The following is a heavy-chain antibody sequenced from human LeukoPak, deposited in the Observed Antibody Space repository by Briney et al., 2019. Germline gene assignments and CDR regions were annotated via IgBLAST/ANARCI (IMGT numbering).Heavy chain of an antibody. V-gene: IGHV1-18*01. CDR3: ARGYYDSSGSNTFDY. CDR2: ISAYNGNT. Sequence: ASVKVSCKASGYTFTSYGIIWVRQAPGQGLEWMGWISAYNGNTNYAQKLQGRVTMTTDTSTSTAYMELRSLRSDDTAVYYCARGYYDSSGSNTFDYWGQGTLVTVSS. CDR1: GYTFTSYG. D-gene: IGHD3-22*01. J-gene: IGHJ4*02.